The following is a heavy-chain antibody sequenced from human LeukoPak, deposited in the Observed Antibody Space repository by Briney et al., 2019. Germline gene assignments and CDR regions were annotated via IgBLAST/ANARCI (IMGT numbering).Heavy chain of an antibody. CDR2: ISGSSSSTSI. CDR3: ARSSSTSIYYYYDMDV. D-gene: IGHD2-2*01. V-gene: IGHV3-21*01. J-gene: IGHJ6*02. Sequence: GGSLRLSCTASGFTFSTYNMNWVRQAPGKGLEWVSSISGSSSSTSIYYADSVKGRFTISRDNAKNSLYQQMNSLRPEDTAVYYCARSSSTSIYYYYDMDVWGQGTTVTVSS. CDR1: GFTFSTYN.